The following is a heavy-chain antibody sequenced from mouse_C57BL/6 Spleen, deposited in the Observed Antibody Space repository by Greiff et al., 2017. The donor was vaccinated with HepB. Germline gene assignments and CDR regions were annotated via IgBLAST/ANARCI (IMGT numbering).Heavy chain of an antibody. CDR2: ISSGGDYI. CDR1: GFTFSSYA. V-gene: IGHV5-9-1*02. CDR3: KRDGKYNEMEY. J-gene: IGHJ4*01. D-gene: IGHD2-1*01. Sequence: EVQLVESGAGLVKPGGSLKLSCEASGFTFSSYAMSWVRQTPEKRLEWVAYISSGGDYIYYADTVKGRFTLPRDNARNTLYLQMSSLKSEDTAMYYGKRDGKYNEMEYWGQGTSVTVSS.